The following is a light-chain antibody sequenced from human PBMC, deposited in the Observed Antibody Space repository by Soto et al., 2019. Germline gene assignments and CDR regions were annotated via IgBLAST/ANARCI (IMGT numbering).Light chain of an antibody. CDR2: GVT. CDR1: SSDVGRYDY. Sequence: QSALTQPASVSGSPGQSITISCTGTSSDVGRYDYVSWYQQHPGKAPKLIIYGVTSRPSGLSDRFSGSKSGNTASLTISGLQPEDEADYHCSSYTSSDTLVFGGGTQLTVL. J-gene: IGLJ3*02. CDR3: SSYTSSDTLV. V-gene: IGLV2-14*03.